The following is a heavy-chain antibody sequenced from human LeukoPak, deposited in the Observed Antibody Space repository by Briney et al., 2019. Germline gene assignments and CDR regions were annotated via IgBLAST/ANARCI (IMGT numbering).Heavy chain of an antibody. Sequence: GGSLRLSCAASGFTFSSYWMHWVRQAPGKGLEWVGRIKSKTDGGTTDFAAPVKGRFTVSRDDSKNTLYLQMNSLKTEDTAVYYCTTLKTGSSGFLWGQGTLVTVSS. V-gene: IGHV3-15*01. CDR1: GFTFSSYW. CDR2: IKSKTDGGTT. CDR3: TTLKTGSSGFL. J-gene: IGHJ4*02. D-gene: IGHD6-25*01.